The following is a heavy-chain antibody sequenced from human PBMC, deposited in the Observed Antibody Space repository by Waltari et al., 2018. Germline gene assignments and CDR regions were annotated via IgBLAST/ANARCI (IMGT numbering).Heavy chain of an antibody. J-gene: IGHJ6*03. Sequence: QVQLQESGPGLVKPSETLSLSCSVAGGSISTDYVSGIRQPAGKGLAWIGRIYSSGSTNYNPSLQSRVTMSVDTSKNQFSLPLSSVTAADTAVYYCARDRKAGTTEVYFHYYMDVWGKGTTVTISS. CDR2: IYSSGST. D-gene: IGHD6-13*01. CDR3: ARDRKAGTTEVYFHYYMDV. V-gene: IGHV4-4*07. CDR1: GGSISTDY.